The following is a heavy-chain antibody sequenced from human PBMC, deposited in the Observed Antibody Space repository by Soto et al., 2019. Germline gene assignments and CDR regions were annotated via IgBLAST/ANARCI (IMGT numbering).Heavy chain of an antibody. D-gene: IGHD6-13*01. CDR2: ISTYNGNT. J-gene: IGHJ4*02. CDR1: GYTFSSHG. Sequence: QVQLVQSGAEVKKPGASVKVSCKASGYTFSSHGISWVRQAPGQGLEWMGWISTYNGNTNYARKLQGSVTMTPDTSTSTAYMELRSLTSDDTAVYYCTRSESYSSSSDYWGQGTLVTVSS. V-gene: IGHV1-18*01. CDR3: TRSESYSSSSDY.